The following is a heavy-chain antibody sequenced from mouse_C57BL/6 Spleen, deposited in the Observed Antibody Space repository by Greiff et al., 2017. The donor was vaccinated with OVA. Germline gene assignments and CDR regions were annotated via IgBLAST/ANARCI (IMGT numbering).Heavy chain of an antibody. Sequence: EVQLQQSGPELVKPGASVKISCKASGYTFTDYYMNWVKQSHGKSLEWIGDINPNNGGTSYNQKFKGKATLTVDKSSSTAYMELRSLTSEDSAVYYCARPWDAWFAYWGQGTLVTVSA. J-gene: IGHJ3*01. V-gene: IGHV1-26*01. D-gene: IGHD4-1*01. CDR3: ARPWDAWFAY. CDR2: INPNNGGT. CDR1: GYTFTDYY.